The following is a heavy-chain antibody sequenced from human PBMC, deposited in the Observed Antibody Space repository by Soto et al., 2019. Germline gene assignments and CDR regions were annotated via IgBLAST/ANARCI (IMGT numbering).Heavy chain of an antibody. V-gene: IGHV3-33*08. CDR2: IWYDGSNT. J-gene: IGHJ4*02. CDR3: VRDLLGSGGHFDY. CDR1: GFTFSSYA. D-gene: IGHD7-27*01. Sequence: GGSLRLSCAASGFTFSSYAMIWIRQVPGKGLEWVAHIWYDGSNTYYADSVKGRFIISRDNSRNTVYLQMNSLRAEDTAVYHCVRDLLGSGGHFDYWGQGTPVTVSS.